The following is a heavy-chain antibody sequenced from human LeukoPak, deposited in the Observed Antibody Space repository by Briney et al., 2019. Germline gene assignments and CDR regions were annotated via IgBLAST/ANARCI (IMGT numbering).Heavy chain of an antibody. CDR2: ISAYNGNT. J-gene: IGHJ3*02. CDR3: ACRYSGGYVDAFDI. V-gene: IGHV1-18*01. CDR1: GYTFTSYG. Sequence: ASVKVSCKASGYTFTSYGISWVRQAPGQGLEWMGWISAYNGNTNYAQKLQGRVTMTTDTSTSTAYMELRSLRSDDTAVYYCACRYSGGYVDAFDIWGQGTMVTVSS. D-gene: IGHD1-26*01.